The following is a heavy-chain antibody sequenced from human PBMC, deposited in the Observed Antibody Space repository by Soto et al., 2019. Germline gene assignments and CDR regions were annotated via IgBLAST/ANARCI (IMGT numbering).Heavy chain of an antibody. CDR2: INHSGST. CDR3: ARGLSRRYRHDD. CDR1: GGSFSGYY. D-gene: IGHD6-6*01. V-gene: IGHV4-34*01. J-gene: IGHJ4*02. Sequence: SETLSLTCAVYGGSFSGYYWSWIRQPPGKGLEWIGEINHSGSTNYNPSLKSRVTISVDTSKNQFSLKLSSVTAADTAVYYCARGLSRRYRHDDWGQGTRVTVSS.